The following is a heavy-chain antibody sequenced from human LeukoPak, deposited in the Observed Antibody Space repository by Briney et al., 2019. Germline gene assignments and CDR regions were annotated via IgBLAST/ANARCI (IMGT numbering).Heavy chain of an antibody. J-gene: IGHJ4*02. D-gene: IGHD1-1*01. Sequence: SETLSLTCTVSGGSISSYYWSWIRQPPGKGLEWIGYIYYSGSTNYNPSPKSRVTISVDTSKNQFSLKLSSVTAADTAVYYCARVMEGTLGGDFDYWGQGTLVTVSS. CDR2: IYYSGST. V-gene: IGHV4-59*01. CDR1: GGSISSYY. CDR3: ARVMEGTLGGDFDY.